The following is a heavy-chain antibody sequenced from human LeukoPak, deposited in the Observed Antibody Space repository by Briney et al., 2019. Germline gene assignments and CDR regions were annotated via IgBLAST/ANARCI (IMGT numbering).Heavy chain of an antibody. CDR3: AKDHTGGGGAPENY. CDR1: GFTFSSYA. Sequence: GSLRLSCAASGFTFSSYALSWVRQAPGKGLEWVSAISGSGGSTYYADSVKGRFTISRDNSKNTLYLQMNSLRAEDTAVYYCAKDHTGGGGAPENYWGQGTLVTVSS. V-gene: IGHV3-23*01. D-gene: IGHD1-14*01. J-gene: IGHJ4*02. CDR2: ISGSGGST.